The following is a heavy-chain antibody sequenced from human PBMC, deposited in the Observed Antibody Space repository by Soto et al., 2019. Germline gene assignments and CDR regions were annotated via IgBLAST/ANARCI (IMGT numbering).Heavy chain of an antibody. CDR3: AREVSGWYYFDY. D-gene: IGHD6-19*01. V-gene: IGHV1-69*13. J-gene: IGHJ4*02. CDR2: IIPIFGTA. Sequence: SVKVSCKASGGTFSSYAISWVRQAPGQGLEWMGGIIPIFGTANYAQKFQGRVTITADESTSTAYMELSSLRSEDTAVYYCAREVSGWYYFDYWGQGTLVTVS. CDR1: GGTFSSYA.